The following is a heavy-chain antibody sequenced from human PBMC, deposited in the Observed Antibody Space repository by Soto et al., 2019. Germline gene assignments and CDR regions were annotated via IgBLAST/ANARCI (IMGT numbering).Heavy chain of an antibody. V-gene: IGHV1-69*01. Sequence: VSCKASGGTFRSYGFTWVRQAPGQGLEWMGGIIAVSNTAHYAQRFQGRVTITADEFTSTAYMELRSLRSEDTAVYYCARHATSYCSGGSCYSPFDYWGQGTLVTVSS. J-gene: IGHJ4*02. CDR2: IIAVSNTA. CDR3: ARHATSYCSGGSCYSPFDY. D-gene: IGHD2-15*01. CDR1: GGTFRSYG.